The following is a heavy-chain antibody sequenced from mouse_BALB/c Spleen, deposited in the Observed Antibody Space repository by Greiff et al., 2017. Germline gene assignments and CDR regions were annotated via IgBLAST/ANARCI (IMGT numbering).Heavy chain of an antibody. D-gene: IGHD2-4*01. CDR2: ISYDGSN. CDR3: ARDRSTMITTRAMDY. J-gene: IGHJ4*01. V-gene: IGHV3-6*02. CDR1: GYSITSGYY. Sequence: VQLQQSGPGLVKPSQSLSLTCSVTGYSITSGYYWNWIRQFPGNKLEWMGYISYDGSNNYNPSLKNRISITRDTSKNQFFLKLNSVTTEDTATYYCARDRSTMITTRAMDYWGQGTSVTVSS.